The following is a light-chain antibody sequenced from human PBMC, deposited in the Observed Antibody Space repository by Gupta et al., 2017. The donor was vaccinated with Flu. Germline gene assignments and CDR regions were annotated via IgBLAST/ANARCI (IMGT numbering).Light chain of an antibody. Sequence: EIVLTQSPATLSLSPGERATLSCRASQSVSSYLGWYQQKPGQAPRLLIYDASNRATGIPARFSGRGSGTDFTLTISSLEPEDFAVYYCQQRSNWPGTFGGGTKVEIK. CDR1: QSVSSY. CDR2: DAS. CDR3: QQRSNWPGT. J-gene: IGKJ4*01. V-gene: IGKV3-11*01.